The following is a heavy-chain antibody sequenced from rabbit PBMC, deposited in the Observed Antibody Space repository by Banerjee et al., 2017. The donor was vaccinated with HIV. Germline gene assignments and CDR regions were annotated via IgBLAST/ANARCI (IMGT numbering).Heavy chain of an antibody. D-gene: IGHD3-1*01. CDR1: GFDLSSYY. V-gene: IGHV1S7*01. J-gene: IGHJ3*01. Sequence: QLKETGGGLVQPGGSLTLSCKASGFDLSSYYMSWVRQAPGKGLEWIGIIYAGKGSTDYASWVNGRFTISSDNAQNTVDLQMDSLTAADTATYFCARGYGGGAGFGLWGQGTLVTVS. CDR2: IYAGKGST. CDR3: ARGYGGGAGFGL.